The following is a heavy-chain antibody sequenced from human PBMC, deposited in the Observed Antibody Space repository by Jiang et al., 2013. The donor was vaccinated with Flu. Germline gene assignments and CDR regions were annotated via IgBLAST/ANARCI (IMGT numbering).Heavy chain of an antibody. V-gene: IGHV5-51*01. CDR3: ARRGGFHYDPRDSDN. D-gene: IGHD3-22*01. J-gene: IGHJ4*02. Sequence: QMPGRGLEWMGVIFPDDSDTRYNPSFQGQVIISAAKSTNTAYLHWTSLKASDSAMYYCARRGGFHYDPRDSDNWGQGTLVTVSS. CDR2: IFPDDSDT.